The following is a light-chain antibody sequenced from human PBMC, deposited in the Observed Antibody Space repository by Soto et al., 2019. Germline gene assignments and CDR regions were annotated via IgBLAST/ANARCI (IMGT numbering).Light chain of an antibody. J-gene: IGKJ1*01. CDR2: GAS. Sequence: EIVMTQSPATLSVSPGERATLSCRASRSVGTYLAWYQQKPAQAPRLLIYGASTRAAGISPRFSGGGSGTEFTLTISSLQSEDFAVYYCQKYNDWPRTFGQGTKVGIK. V-gene: IGKV3-15*01. CDR3: QKYNDWPRT. CDR1: RSVGTY.